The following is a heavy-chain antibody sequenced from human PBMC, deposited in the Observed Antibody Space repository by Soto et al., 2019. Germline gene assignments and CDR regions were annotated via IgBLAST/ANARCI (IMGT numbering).Heavy chain of an antibody. CDR2: ISWNSGSI. CDR3: AKDKRLGGSSSWYGGCFDY. V-gene: IGHV3-9*01. Sequence: EVQLVESGGGLVQPGRSLRLSCAASGFTFDDYAMHWVRQAPGKGLEWVSGISWNSGSIGYADSVNGRFTISRDNAKKSLYLKMNSLGAEVTALDYCAKDKRLGGSSSWYGGCFDYWGQGTLVTVSS. CDR1: GFTFDDYA. J-gene: IGHJ4*02. D-gene: IGHD6-13*01.